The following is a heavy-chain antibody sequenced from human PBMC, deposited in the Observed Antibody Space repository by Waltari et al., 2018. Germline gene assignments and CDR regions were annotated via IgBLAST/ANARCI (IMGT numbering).Heavy chain of an antibody. D-gene: IGHD2-21*02. Sequence: QVQLVQSGAEVKKPGSSVKVSCKASGGTFSSYAISWVRQAPGQGLEWLGAIIRIFGTANYAQKFQGRVTITANESTSTAYMELGSLRSEDTAVYYCARPVCGDCDAFDIWGQGTMVTVSS. CDR2: IIRIFGTA. V-gene: IGHV1-69*01. CDR1: GGTFSSYA. J-gene: IGHJ3*02. CDR3: ARPVCGDCDAFDI.